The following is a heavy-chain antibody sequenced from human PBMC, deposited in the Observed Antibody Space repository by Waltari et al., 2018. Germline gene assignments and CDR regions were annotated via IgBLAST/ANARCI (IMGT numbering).Heavy chain of an antibody. CDR1: GYSISSGYY. CDR2: IYHSGST. D-gene: IGHD6-6*01. V-gene: IGHV4-38-2*01. Sequence: QVQLQESGPGLVKPSETLSLTCAVSGYSISSGYYWGWIRQPPGKGLEWIGSIYHSGSTYDNPSLKSRVTISVDTSKNQFSLKLSSVTAADTAVYYCASPSIAARRGFDYWGQGTLVTVSS. J-gene: IGHJ4*02. CDR3: ASPSIAARRGFDY.